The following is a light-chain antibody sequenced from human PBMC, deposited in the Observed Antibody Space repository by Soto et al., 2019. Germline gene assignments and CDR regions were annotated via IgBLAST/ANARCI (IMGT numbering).Light chain of an antibody. CDR1: QSLLQSNGYNY. V-gene: IGKV2-28*01. CDR3: QQYGSS. Sequence: DIVMTQSPLSLPVTPGEPASISCRSSQSLLQSNGYNYLDWYLQKPGQSPQLLIYLASNRASGVPDRFSGSGSGTDFTLTISRLEPEDFAVYYCQQYGSSFGQGTKVDIK. J-gene: IGKJ1*01. CDR2: LAS.